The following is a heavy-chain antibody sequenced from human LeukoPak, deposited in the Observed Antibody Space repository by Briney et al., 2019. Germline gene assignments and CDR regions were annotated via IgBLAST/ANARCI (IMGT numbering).Heavy chain of an antibody. V-gene: IGHV3-23*01. Sequence: GGSLRLSCAASGFTFSTYAMSWVRQAPGKGLEWVSAISGSGGSTYYADSVKGRFTISRDNFKNTLYLQMNSLRVGDTALYYCARGGRDGFDIWGQGTMVTVSS. CDR1: GFTFSTYA. D-gene: IGHD2-15*01. J-gene: IGHJ3*02. CDR2: ISGSGGST. CDR3: ARGGRDGFDI.